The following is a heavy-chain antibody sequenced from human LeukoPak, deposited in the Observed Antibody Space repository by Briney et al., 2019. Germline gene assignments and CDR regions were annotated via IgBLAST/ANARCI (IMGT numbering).Heavy chain of an antibody. D-gene: IGHD2-21*01. CDR1: GFTFINYA. CDR3: AKDSWSFHDAFDI. V-gene: IGHV3-23*01. Sequence: PGRSLRLSCAASGFTFINYAMSWVCQAPGKGLEWGSGISGPGGSTYYADSVKGRFTISRDNSKNTLNLQMNSLRAEDTAVYYCAKDSWSFHDAFDIWGQGTIVTVSS. CDR2: ISGPGGST. J-gene: IGHJ3*02.